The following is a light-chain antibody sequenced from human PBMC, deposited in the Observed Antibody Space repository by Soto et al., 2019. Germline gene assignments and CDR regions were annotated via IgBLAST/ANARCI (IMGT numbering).Light chain of an antibody. CDR1: SSDVGAYNY. Sequence: QSVLTQPASVSGSPGQSITISCTGTSSDVGAYNYVSWYQHHPGKVPKLLIYEVTNGPSGVSDRFSGSKSGNTASLTISGLQAEDEADYYCSSKRDSSTLFVFGTGTKVTVL. J-gene: IGLJ1*01. CDR3: SSKRDSSTLFV. V-gene: IGLV2-14*01. CDR2: EVT.